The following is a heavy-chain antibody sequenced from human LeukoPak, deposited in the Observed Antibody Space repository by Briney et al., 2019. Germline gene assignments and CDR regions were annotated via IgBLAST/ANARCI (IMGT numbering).Heavy chain of an antibody. Sequence: SVKVSCKTSGDTFNNFPINWVRQAPGQGLEWMGGFIPIYGRTIYSQKLYGRVTITTDESTSTAFMELSSLRSEDTAIYYCARFCDGDCSDAFDMWGQGTMVTVSS. V-gene: IGHV1-69*05. D-gene: IGHD2-21*01. J-gene: IGHJ3*02. CDR3: ARFCDGDCSDAFDM. CDR2: FIPIYGRT. CDR1: GDTFNNFP.